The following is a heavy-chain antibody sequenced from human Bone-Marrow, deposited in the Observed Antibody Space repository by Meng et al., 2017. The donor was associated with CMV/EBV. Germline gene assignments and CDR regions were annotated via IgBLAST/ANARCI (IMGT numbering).Heavy chain of an antibody. V-gene: IGHV3-49*04. J-gene: IGHJ4*02. Sequence: GGSLRLSCITSGFIFGDYAINWVRQAPGKGREWVGFIRSKTLDRKTDYAASLKGRFTISRDDSTGVAYLQISRLKTEDTAVYFCTRFEDVLSGYYRRGYHLDYWGRGSLVTVSS. CDR3: TRFEDVLSGYYRRGYHLDY. CDR1: GFIFGDYA. D-gene: IGHD3-9*01. CDR2: IRSKTLDRKT.